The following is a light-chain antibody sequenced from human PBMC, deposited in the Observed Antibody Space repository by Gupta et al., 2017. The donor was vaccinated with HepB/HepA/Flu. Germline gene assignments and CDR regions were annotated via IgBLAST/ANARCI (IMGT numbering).Light chain of an antibody. CDR3: QLYNNWRGLT. J-gene: IGKJ4*01. CDR2: GAS. V-gene: IGKV3-15*01. Sequence: EIVMTQSPATLSVSPGERATLSCRASQSVSSSLAWYQQKPGQAPRLLIYGASTRATGIPARFSGSGSGTEFTLTIGSRQSEDFALYYCQLYNNWRGLTFGGGTKVEIK. CDR1: QSVSSS.